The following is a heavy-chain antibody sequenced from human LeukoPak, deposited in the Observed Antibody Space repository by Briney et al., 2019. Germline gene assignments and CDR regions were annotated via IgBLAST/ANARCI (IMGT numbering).Heavy chain of an antibody. CDR1: GYSFTSYW. J-gene: IGHJ4*02. V-gene: IGHV5-51*01. Sequence: HGESLKISCKGSGYSFTSYWIGWVRQMPGKGLEWMGIIYPGDSDTRYSPSFQGQVTISADKSISTAYLQWSSLKASDTAMYYCATTRPGDDYGDHSAFDFDYWGQGTLVTVSS. CDR3: ATTRPGDDYGDHSAFDFDY. CDR2: IYPGDSDT. D-gene: IGHD4-17*01.